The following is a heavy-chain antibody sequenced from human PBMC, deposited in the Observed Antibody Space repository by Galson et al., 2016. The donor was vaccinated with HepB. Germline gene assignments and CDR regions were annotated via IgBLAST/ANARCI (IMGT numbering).Heavy chain of an antibody. D-gene: IGHD1/OR15-1a*01. V-gene: IGHV6-1*01. J-gene: IGHJ6*02. CDR1: GDSVSSNSAA. Sequence: CAISGDSVSSNSAAWNWIRQSPSRGLEWLGRTYYRSKWYNDYAVSVKSRIIVNPDTSKNQFSLQLNSVTPEDTAVCYCVEQRKGAPYGMDVWGQGTTVTVSS. CDR2: TYYRSKWYN. CDR3: VEQRKGAPYGMDV.